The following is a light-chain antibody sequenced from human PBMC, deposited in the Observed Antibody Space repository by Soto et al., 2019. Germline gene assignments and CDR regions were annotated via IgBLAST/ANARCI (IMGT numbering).Light chain of an antibody. CDR1: SNDIGAHYY. CDR3: NSYTIIGTLGGV. V-gene: IGLV2-14*01. CDR2: EVD. J-gene: IGLJ3*02. Sequence: QSALTQPASVSGSLGQSITISCTGTSNDIGAHYYVSWYQHHPGKAPKLIIFEVDRRPSGVSGRFSGSKSANTASLIISGLQPEDEADYYCNSYTIIGTLGGVFGGGTKLPS.